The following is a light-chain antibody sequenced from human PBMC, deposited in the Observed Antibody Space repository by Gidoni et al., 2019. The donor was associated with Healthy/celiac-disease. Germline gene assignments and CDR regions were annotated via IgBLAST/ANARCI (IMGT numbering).Light chain of an antibody. J-gene: IGLJ2*01. Sequence: QSVLTQPPSVSGAPRQRVTIPCTGSSSNIGAGYDVHWYQQLPGTAPKLLIYGNSNRPSGVPDRFSGSKSGTSASLAISGLQAEDEADYYCQSYDSSLSGVVFGGGTKLTVL. CDR2: GNS. V-gene: IGLV1-40*01. CDR3: QSYDSSLSGVV. CDR1: SSNIGAGYD.